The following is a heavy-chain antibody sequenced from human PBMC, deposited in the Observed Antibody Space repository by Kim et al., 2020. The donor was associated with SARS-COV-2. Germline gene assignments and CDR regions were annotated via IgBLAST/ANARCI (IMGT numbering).Heavy chain of an antibody. D-gene: IGHD3-10*01. J-gene: IGHJ4*02. CDR3: ARDRTGSGSGGFDY. CDR2: IYSGGST. V-gene: IGHV3-53*01. Sequence: GGSLRLSCAASGFTVSSNHMSWVRQAPGKGLEWVSGIYSGGSTYYADSVKGRFTISRDNSKNTLYLQMNSLRAEDTAVYYCARDRTGSGSGGFDYWGQGTLVTVSS. CDR1: GFTVSSNH.